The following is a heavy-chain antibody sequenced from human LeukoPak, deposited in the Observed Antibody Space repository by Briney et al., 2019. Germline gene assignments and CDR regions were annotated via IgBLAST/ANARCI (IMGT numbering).Heavy chain of an antibody. Sequence: PSETLSLTCTVSGGSISSYYWSWIRQPPGKGLEWIGYIYYSGSTNYNPSLKSRVTISVDTSKNQFSLKLSSVTAADTAVYYCAIGLLFDYWGQGTLVTVSS. CDR2: IYYSGST. D-gene: IGHD2-15*01. V-gene: IGHV4-59*01. CDR3: AIGLLFDY. J-gene: IGHJ4*02. CDR1: GGSISSYY.